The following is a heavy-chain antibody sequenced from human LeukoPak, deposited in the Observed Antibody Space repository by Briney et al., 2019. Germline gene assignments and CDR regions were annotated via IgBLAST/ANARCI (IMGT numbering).Heavy chain of an antibody. CDR2: ISGSGGSP. J-gene: IGHJ4*02. CDR1: GFTFSSYA. V-gene: IGHV3-23*01. CDR3: AKVPEAPYCFDY. D-gene: IGHD1-14*01. Sequence: PGGSLRLSCATSGFTFSSYAMSWVRHAPGKGLEWVSTISGSGGSPYYADSVKGRFTISRDNSKNTLYLQMNSLRAEDTAVYYCAKVPEAPYCFDYWGQGALVTVSS.